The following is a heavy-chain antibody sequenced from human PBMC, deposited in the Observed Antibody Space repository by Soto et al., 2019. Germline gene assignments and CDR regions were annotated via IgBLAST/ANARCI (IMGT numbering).Heavy chain of an antibody. V-gene: IGHV1-69*13. CDR3: ARAAVATSAADYYYGMDV. CDR2: IIPIFGTA. D-gene: IGHD5-12*01. Sequence: GASVKVSCKASGGTFSSYAISWVRQAPGQGLEWMGGIIPIFGTANYAQKFQGRVTITADESTSTAYMELSSLRSEDTAVYYCARAAVATSAADYYYGMDVWGQGTTVTVSS. J-gene: IGHJ6*02. CDR1: GGTFSSYA.